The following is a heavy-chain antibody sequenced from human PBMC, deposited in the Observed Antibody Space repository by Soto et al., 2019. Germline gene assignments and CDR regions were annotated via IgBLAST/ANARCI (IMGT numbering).Heavy chain of an antibody. J-gene: IGHJ3*02. V-gene: IGHV3-23*01. CDR2: FSGSGGST. D-gene: IGHD6-19*01. Sequence: GGSLRLSCAASGFTFSSYAMSWVRQAPGKGLEWVSAFSGSGGSTYYADSVKGRFTISRDNSKNTLYLQMNSLRAEDKAVYYRAKDHSSGWFSPDAFDIWGQGTMVTVSS. CDR3: AKDHSSGWFSPDAFDI. CDR1: GFTFSSYA.